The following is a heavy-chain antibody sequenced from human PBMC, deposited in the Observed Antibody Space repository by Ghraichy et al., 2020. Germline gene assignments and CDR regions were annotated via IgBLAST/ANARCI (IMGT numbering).Heavy chain of an antibody. D-gene: IGHD3-9*01. V-gene: IGHV3-23*01. CDR3: AKDSYDILTGPIT. CDR1: GFTFSDYA. J-gene: IGHJ4*02. Sequence: GGSLNISCAASGFTFSDYALTWVRQAPGKGLEWVSTITGGGGSTSYVDSVKGRFTISRDNSKNTLYLQMNSLRAEDTAVYYCAKDSYDILTGPITWGQGTLVTVSS. CDR2: ITGGGGST.